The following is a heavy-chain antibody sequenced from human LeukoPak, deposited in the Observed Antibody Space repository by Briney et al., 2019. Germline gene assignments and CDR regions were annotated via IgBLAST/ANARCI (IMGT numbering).Heavy chain of an antibody. J-gene: IGHJ4*02. Sequence: GGSLRPSCAASGFMLSSTWMHWVRQAPGKGLVWVSRINSDATSTSYADSVRGRFTISRDDAKNTMYLQMNSLRAEDTAMYYCVRGSPGYSSSWHAYWGQGTLVTVSS. CDR3: VRGSPGYSSSWHAY. CDR2: INSDATST. D-gene: IGHD6-13*01. CDR1: GFMLSSTW. V-gene: IGHV3-74*01.